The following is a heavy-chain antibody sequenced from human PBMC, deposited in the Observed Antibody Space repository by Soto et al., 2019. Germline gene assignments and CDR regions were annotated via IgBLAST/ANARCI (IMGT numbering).Heavy chain of an antibody. D-gene: IGHD3-9*01. CDR3: ARDHLPQYYDVLTGYFLDAFDI. J-gene: IGHJ3*02. CDR2: IYYSGNT. CDR1: GASISSGGYY. Sequence: QVQLQESGPGLVKPSQTLSLTCTVSGASISSGGYYWSWIRQHPGKGLEWIGYIYYSGNTYSNPYLKSQVTISRDTSKSQFSLKLSSVTAADTAVYYCARDHLPQYYDVLTGYFLDAFDIWGQGTLVTVSS. V-gene: IGHV4-31*01.